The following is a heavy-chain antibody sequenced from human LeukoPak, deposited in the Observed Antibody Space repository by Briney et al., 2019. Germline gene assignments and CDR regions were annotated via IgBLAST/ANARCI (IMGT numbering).Heavy chain of an antibody. CDR3: AKVPFPVAGYFDY. V-gene: IGHV3-7*01. J-gene: IGHJ4*02. Sequence: PGGSLRLSCAASGFTFYSFWMTWVRQAPGEGLEWVANIKQDESEKYYVESVKGRFTISRDNAKNTLYLQMNSLRAEDTAVYYCAKVPFPVAGYFDYWGQGTLVTVSS. CDR1: GFTFYSFW. D-gene: IGHD6-19*01. CDR2: IKQDESEK.